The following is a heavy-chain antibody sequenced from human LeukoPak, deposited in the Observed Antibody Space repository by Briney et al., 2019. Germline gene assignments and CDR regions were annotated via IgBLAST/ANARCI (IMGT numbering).Heavy chain of an antibody. D-gene: IGHD6-6*01. CDR1: GFTFSSYA. V-gene: IGHV3-30*04. Sequence: GGSLRLSCAASGFTFSSYAMHWVRQAPGKGLEWVAVISYDGSNKYYADSVKGRFTISRDNSKNTLYLQMNSLRAVDTAVCYCARGGSSFDDAFDIWGQGTMVTVSS. CDR3: ARGGSSFDDAFDI. J-gene: IGHJ3*02. CDR2: ISYDGSNK.